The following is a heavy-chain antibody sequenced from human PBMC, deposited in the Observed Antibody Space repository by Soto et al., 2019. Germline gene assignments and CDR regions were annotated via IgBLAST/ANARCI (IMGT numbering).Heavy chain of an antibody. D-gene: IGHD3-10*01. CDR3: ARAAGVYYYYGMDV. CDR2: TYYRSKWYN. Sequence: SQTLSLTCAISGDSVSSNSAAWNWIRQSPSRGLEWLGRTYYRSKWYNDYAVSVKSRITINPDTPKNQFSLQLNSVTPGDTAVYYCARAAGVYYYYGMDVWGQGTTVTVSS. J-gene: IGHJ6*02. V-gene: IGHV6-1*01. CDR1: GDSVSSNSAA.